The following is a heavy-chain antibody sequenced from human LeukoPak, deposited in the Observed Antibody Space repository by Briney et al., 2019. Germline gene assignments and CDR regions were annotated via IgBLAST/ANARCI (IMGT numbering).Heavy chain of an antibody. D-gene: IGHD6-19*01. CDR2: ISSSSSYI. CDR3: AKVGATWSGWYDY. CDR1: GFTFSSYS. J-gene: IGHJ4*02. Sequence: GGSLRLSCAASGFTFSSYSMNWVRQAPGKGLEWVSSISSSSSYIYYADSVKGRFTISRDNAKNSLYLQMNSLRAEDTAVYYCAKVGATWSGWYDYWGQGTLVTVSS. V-gene: IGHV3-21*01.